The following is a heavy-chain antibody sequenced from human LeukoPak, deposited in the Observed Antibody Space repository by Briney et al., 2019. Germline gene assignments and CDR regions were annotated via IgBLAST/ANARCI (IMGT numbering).Heavy chain of an antibody. D-gene: IGHD1-26*01. CDR3: ARLGVWGSYSSPPYYFDY. Sequence: SETLSLTCAVYGGSFSGYYWSWIRQPPGKGLEWIGEINHSGSTNYNPSLKSRVTISVDTSKNQFSLKLSSVTAADTAVCYCARLGVWGSYSSPPYYFDYWGQGTLVTVSS. J-gene: IGHJ4*02. CDR1: GGSFSGYY. V-gene: IGHV4-34*01. CDR2: INHSGST.